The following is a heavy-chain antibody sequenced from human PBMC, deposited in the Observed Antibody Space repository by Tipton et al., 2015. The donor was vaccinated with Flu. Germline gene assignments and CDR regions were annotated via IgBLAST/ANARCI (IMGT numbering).Heavy chain of an antibody. CDR3: ASGNFYDSSGYFAF. CDR1: GGSISSYY. Sequence: TLSLTCTVSGGSISSYYWSWIRQPAGKGLEWIGRIYTTGNTNYNPSLKSRVTMSVDTSKNQFSLTLTSVTVADTAVYYCASGNFYDSSGYFAFWGQGILVTVSS. CDR2: IYTTGNT. V-gene: IGHV4-4*07. D-gene: IGHD3-22*01. J-gene: IGHJ4*02.